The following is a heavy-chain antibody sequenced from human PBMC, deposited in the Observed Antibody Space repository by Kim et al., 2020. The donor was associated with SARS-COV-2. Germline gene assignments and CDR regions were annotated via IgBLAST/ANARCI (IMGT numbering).Heavy chain of an antibody. D-gene: IGHD5-12*01. V-gene: IGHV3-21*01. Sequence: GGSLRLSCAASGFTFSSYSMNWVRQAPGKGLEWVSSISSSSSYIYYADSVKGRFTISRDNAKNSLYLQMNSLRAEDTAVYYCAREGATIDRYYYYGMDVWGQGTTVTVSS. CDR3: AREGATIDRYYYYGMDV. CDR1: GFTFSSYS. J-gene: IGHJ6*02. CDR2: ISSSSSYI.